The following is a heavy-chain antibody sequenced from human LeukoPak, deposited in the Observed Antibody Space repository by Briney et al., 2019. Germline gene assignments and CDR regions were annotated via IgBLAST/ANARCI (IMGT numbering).Heavy chain of an antibody. D-gene: IGHD5-18*01. CDR2: MSSSGSVI. CDR3: ANGYSYVRSY. CDR1: GFTFNTFL. V-gene: IGHV3-11*01. Sequence: GGSLRLSCEAPGFTFNTFLMTWVRQAPGKGLEWVSYMSSSGSVIWYADSVKGRFTISRDNAKNLSFLQMNSLRAEDTAMYYCANGYSYVRSYWGQGTLVTVSS. J-gene: IGHJ4*02.